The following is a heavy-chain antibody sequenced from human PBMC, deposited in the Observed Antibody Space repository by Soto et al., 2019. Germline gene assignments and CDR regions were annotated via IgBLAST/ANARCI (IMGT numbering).Heavy chain of an antibody. Sequence: SVKVSCKASGGTFSSYAISWVRQAPGQGLEWMGGIIPIFGTANYAQKFQGRVTITADESTSTAYMELSSLRSEDTAVYYCARDRGGAVGNFDYWGQGTLVTVSS. J-gene: IGHJ4*02. CDR3: ARDRGGAVGNFDY. CDR1: GGTFSSYA. CDR2: IIPIFGTA. D-gene: IGHD3-10*01. V-gene: IGHV1-69*13.